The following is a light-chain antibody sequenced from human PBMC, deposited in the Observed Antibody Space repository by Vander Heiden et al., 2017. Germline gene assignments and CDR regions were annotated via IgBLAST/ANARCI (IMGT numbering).Light chain of an antibody. J-gene: IGKJ4*01. V-gene: IGKV1-39*01. Sequence: QMQQSPSSLSASVGDRVTITCRAIQSISSYLNWYQQKPGKAPKLLIYAASSLQSGVPSRFSGSGSGTDFTLTISSLQPEDFATYYCQQSYSTPLTFGGGTKVEIK. CDR2: AAS. CDR1: QSISSY. CDR3: QQSYSTPLT.